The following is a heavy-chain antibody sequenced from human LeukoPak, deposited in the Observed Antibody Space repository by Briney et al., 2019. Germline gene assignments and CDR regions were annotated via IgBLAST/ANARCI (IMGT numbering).Heavy chain of an antibody. D-gene: IGHD5-18*01. J-gene: IGHJ4*02. CDR1: GFTFDSFG. Sequence: GGSLRLSCEVSGFTFDSFGLSWVRQAPGKGPEWIAYISGSSVAIYYADSVKGRFTISRDNAKNSLSLQMNSLRAEDTAVYYCAREAGGYSYGGSFDYWGQGTLVTVSS. V-gene: IGHV3-48*01. CDR2: ISGSSVAI. CDR3: AREAGGYSYGGSFDY.